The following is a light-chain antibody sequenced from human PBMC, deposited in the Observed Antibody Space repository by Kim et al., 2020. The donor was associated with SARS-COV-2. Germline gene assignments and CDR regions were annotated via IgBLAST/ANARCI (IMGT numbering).Light chain of an antibody. V-gene: IGLV6-57*04. CDR1: SGSIASKP. J-gene: IGLJ2*01. CDR2: EDA. Sequence: NFMLTQPLSVSESPGKTVTISCTRTSGSIASKPVQWYKQRLGSVPTTVIYEDALRPSGIPDRFSGSIDTSSNSASLTISGLTTEDEAVYFCQSYEVFGGGTQLTVL. CDR3: QSYEV.